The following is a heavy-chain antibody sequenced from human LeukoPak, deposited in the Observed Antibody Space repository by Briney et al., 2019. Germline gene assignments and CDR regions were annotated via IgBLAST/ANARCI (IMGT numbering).Heavy chain of an antibody. CDR2: LSFDVSNK. D-gene: IGHD4-17*01. CDR3: ARGSTFYGDYGYVDY. CDR1: GFTFSSYA. V-gene: IGHV3-30-3*01. Sequence: GGSLRLSCAASGFTFSSYAMHWVRQAPGKGLEWVAVLSFDVSNKYYADSVKGRFTISRDNFKNTLYLQMDSLRPEDTAVYYCARGSTFYGDYGYVDYWGQGTLVSVSS. J-gene: IGHJ4*02.